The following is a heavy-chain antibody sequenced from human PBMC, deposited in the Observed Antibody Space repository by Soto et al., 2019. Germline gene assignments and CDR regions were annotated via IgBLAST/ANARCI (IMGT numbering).Heavy chain of an antibody. Sequence: SETLSLTCAVYGGSFSGYYWSWIRQPPGKELEWIGEINHSGSTNYNPSLKSRVTISVDTSKNQFSLKLSSVTAADTAAYYCARGLGGYDFWSGYYFDYWGQGTLVTVSS. CDR1: GGSFSGYY. J-gene: IGHJ4*02. D-gene: IGHD3-3*01. CDR2: INHSGST. CDR3: ARGLGGYDFWSGYYFDY. V-gene: IGHV4-34*01.